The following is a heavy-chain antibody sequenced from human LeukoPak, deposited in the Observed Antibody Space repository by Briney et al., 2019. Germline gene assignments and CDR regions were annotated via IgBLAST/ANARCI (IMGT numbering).Heavy chain of an antibody. CDR3: ARVAGSYSIRPFDF. Sequence: AGSLRLSCAASGFTFDNYAMTWVRQAPGQGLEWVSAIRVSDGYTYYADSVQGRFIISRDKSKNTVSLQMNSLTGDDTALYYCARVAGSYSIRPFDFWGQGTVVIVSS. J-gene: IGHJ4*02. CDR1: GFTFDNYA. D-gene: IGHD1-26*01. V-gene: IGHV3-23*01. CDR2: IRVSDGYT.